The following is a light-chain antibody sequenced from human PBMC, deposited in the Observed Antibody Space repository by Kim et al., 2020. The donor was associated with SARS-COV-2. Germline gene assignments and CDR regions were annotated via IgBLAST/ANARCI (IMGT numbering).Light chain of an antibody. Sequence: DIQMTQSPSSLSASVGDRVTITCRASQSIINYLNWYQQRPGKPPALLIYATSNLQSGVPSRFSGSGSGTDFTLTITSMQPEDFATYYCQQTYSLPRTFGQGTKVDIK. V-gene: IGKV1-39*01. J-gene: IGKJ1*01. CDR3: QQTYSLPRT. CDR1: QSIINY. CDR2: ATS.